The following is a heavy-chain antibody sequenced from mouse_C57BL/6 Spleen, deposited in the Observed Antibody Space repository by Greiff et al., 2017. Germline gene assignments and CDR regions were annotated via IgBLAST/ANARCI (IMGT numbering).Heavy chain of an antibody. J-gene: IGHJ2*01. Sequence: EVKVEESGGGLVKPGVSLKLSCAASGFTFSSYAMSWVRQTPEKRLEWVATISDGGSYTYYPDNVKGRFTISRDNAKNNLYLQMSHLKSEDTAMYYCARVYDGYLDYWGQGTTLTVSS. CDR1: GFTFSSYA. CDR3: ARVYDGYLDY. CDR2: ISDGGSYT. V-gene: IGHV5-4*03. D-gene: IGHD2-3*01.